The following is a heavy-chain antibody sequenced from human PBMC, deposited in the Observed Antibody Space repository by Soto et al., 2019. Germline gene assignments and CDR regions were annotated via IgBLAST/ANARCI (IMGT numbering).Heavy chain of an antibody. V-gene: IGHV4-59*01. Sequence: QVQLQESGPGLVKPSETLSLTCTVSGGSISSYYWSWIRQPPRKGLEWIGYIYYSGSTNYNPSLKSRVTISVATSKHQFSLKLSSVTAADTAVYYCARVKDSYGSGPQDYWGQGALVTVSS. CDR1: GGSISSYY. CDR3: ARVKDSYGSGPQDY. CDR2: IYYSGST. D-gene: IGHD3-10*01. J-gene: IGHJ4*02.